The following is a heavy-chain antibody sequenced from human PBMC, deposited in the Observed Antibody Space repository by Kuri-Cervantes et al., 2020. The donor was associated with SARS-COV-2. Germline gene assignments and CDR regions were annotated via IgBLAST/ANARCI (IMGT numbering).Heavy chain of an antibody. CDR3: ARGSDDDVWSGYSTAEYFQY. Sequence: GESLKISCAASGFEFGTYSMNWIRQAPGKGLEWVSSINSGGRYIFYADSVKGRFIISRDNAENSLYLHMNSLTADDTAVYYCARGSDDDVWSGYSTAEYFQYWGQGTLVTVSS. CDR1: GFEFGTYS. D-gene: IGHD3-3*01. CDR2: INSGGRYI. V-gene: IGHV3-21*06. J-gene: IGHJ1*01.